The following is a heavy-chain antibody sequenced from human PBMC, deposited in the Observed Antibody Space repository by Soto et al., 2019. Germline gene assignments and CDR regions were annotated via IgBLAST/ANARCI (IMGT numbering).Heavy chain of an antibody. Sequence: KPSETLSLTCTVSSGSISSGEYYWSWLRQPPGKGLEWIGYIFSSGSTHYNASLKSRLTISVDTSQNQFSLQLTSVTATDTAVYYCARGRFGEIHDYWGQGXLVTVSS. V-gene: IGHV4-30-4*01. D-gene: IGHD3-10*01. CDR3: ARGRFGEIHDY. CDR2: IFSSGST. J-gene: IGHJ4*02. CDR1: SGSISSGEYY.